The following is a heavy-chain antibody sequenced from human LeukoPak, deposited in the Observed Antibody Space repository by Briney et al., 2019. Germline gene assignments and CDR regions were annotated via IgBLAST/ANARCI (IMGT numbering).Heavy chain of an antibody. CDR1: GFTFSSYG. Sequence: PGGSLRLSCAASGFTFSSYGVNWVRQARGEGMEWVSYVSPSSTTIYYADYVKGRFTISRDNAKNSLYLQMNSLRAEDTAVYYCAREHTPYGSGCTAAYWGQGTLVTVSS. CDR3: AREHTPYGSGCTAAY. D-gene: IGHD6-19*01. J-gene: IGHJ4*02. CDR2: VSPSSTTI. V-gene: IGHV3-48*01.